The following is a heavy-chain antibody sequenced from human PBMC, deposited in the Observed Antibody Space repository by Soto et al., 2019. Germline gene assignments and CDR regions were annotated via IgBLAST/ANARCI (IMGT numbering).Heavy chain of an antibody. J-gene: IGHJ6*02. CDR3: AGNIAAAGRRYYGMDV. V-gene: IGHV4-4*07. Sequence: QVQLQESGPGLVKPSETLSLTCTVSGGSMSGYYWSWIRQSAGKGLEWIGRVYTSETTYYNPSLTSRVTMSLDTSKNQFSLNLYSLTAAYTAVYYCAGNIAAAGRRYYGMDVWGQGTTVTVAS. D-gene: IGHD6-13*01. CDR1: GGSMSGYY. CDR2: VYTSETT.